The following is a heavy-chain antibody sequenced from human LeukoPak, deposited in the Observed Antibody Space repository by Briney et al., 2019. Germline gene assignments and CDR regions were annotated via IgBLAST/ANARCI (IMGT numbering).Heavy chain of an antibody. CDR3: AKRGVVIRVFLVGFHKEAYYFDS. V-gene: IGHV3-23*01. J-gene: IGHJ4*02. CDR2: LSGSGGGT. CDR1: GITLSNYG. Sequence: GGSLRLSCAVSGITLSNYGMSWVRQAPGKGLEWVAGLSGSGGGTNYADSVQGRFTISRDNPKNTLYLQMNSLRAEGTAMYFCAKRGVVIRVFLVGFHKEAYYFDSWGQGALVTVSS. D-gene: IGHD3-10*01.